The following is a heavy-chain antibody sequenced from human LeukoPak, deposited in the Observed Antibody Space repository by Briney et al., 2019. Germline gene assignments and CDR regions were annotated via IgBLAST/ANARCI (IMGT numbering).Heavy chain of an antibody. V-gene: IGHV1-8*01. D-gene: IGHD3-10*01. J-gene: IGHJ1*01. CDR2: MNPNSGNT. CDR1: GHTFTSYD. CDR3: ATSVWFGELFYFQH. Sequence: GASVKVSCKASGHTFTSYDINWVRQATGQGLEWMGWMNPNSGNTGYAQKFQGRVTITADKSTSTAYMELSSLRSEDTAVYYCATSVWFGELFYFQHWGQGTLVTVSS.